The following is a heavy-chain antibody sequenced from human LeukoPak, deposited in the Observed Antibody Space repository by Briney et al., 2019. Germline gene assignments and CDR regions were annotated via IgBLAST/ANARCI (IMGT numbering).Heavy chain of an antibody. Sequence: ASVKVSCKASGYTFTSYGISWVRQAPGQGLEWMGGIIPIFGTANYAQKFQGRVTITADESTSTAYMELSSLRSEDTAVYYCARETPYSSGSCMDVWGQGTTVTVSS. D-gene: IGHD6-19*01. J-gene: IGHJ6*02. CDR2: IIPIFGTA. CDR3: ARETPYSSGSCMDV. V-gene: IGHV1-69*13. CDR1: GYTFTSYG.